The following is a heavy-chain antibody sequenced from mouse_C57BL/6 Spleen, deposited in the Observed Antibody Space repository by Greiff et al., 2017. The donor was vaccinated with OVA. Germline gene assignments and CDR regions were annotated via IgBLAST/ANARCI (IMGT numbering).Heavy chain of an antibody. Sequence: DVMLVESGGGLVKPGGSLKLSCAASGFTFSSYTMSWVRQTPEKRLEWVATISGGGGNTYSPDSLKGRFPISRDNAKNTLYLQMGSLRSEDTAWYYCASLVFAYWGQGTLVTVSA. J-gene: IGHJ3*01. CDR2: ISGGGGNT. CDR3: ASLVFAY. V-gene: IGHV5-9*01. CDR1: GFTFSSYT.